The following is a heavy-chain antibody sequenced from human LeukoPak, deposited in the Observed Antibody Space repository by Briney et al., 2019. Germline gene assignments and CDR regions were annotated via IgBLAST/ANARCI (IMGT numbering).Heavy chain of an antibody. J-gene: IGHJ6*03. Sequence: GRSLRLSCAASGFTFSSYAMHWVRQAPGKGLEWVAVISYDGSNKYYADSVKGRFTISRDNSKNTLYLQMNSLRAEDTAVYYCARVPSWKGYMDVWGKGTTVTVSS. D-gene: IGHD1-1*01. CDR2: ISYDGSNK. CDR1: GFTFSSYA. CDR3: ARVPSWKGYMDV. V-gene: IGHV3-30*04.